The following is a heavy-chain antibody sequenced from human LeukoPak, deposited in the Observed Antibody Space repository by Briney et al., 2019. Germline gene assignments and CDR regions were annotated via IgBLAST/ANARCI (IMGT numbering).Heavy chain of an antibody. Sequence: ASVTVSCKASGYTFTSYYMHWGRQAPGPGLEWMVWINPNSGGTNYAQKFEGRVTMTRATSISTAYMELSRLRTDGTAVYCCARAARPTVTTPGNAFDIWGQGTTVTVSS. CDR3: ARAARPTVTTPGNAFDI. CDR2: INPNSGGT. J-gene: IGHJ3*02. CDR1: GYTFTSYY. D-gene: IGHD4-11*01. V-gene: IGHV1-2*02.